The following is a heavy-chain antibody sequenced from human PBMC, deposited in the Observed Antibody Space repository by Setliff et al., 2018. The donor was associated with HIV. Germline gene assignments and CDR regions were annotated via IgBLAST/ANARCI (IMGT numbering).Heavy chain of an antibody. V-gene: IGHV3-20*04. CDR2: TNWDGSST. CDR1: GFNLVDYG. Sequence: PGESLKISCAASGFNLVDYGMSWVRQAPGKGLEWVSGTNWDGSSTHYADSVKGRFTLSRDSAKNCVYLQMNSLRAEDTALYYCARVLAVAGTDPPGDYWGQGTLVTRLL. J-gene: IGHJ4*02. D-gene: IGHD6-19*01. CDR3: ARVLAVAGTDPPGDY.